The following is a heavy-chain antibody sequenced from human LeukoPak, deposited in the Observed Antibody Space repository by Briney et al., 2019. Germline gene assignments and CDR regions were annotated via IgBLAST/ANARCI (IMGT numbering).Heavy chain of an antibody. CDR3: ARLDYNGSSGCFLQH. CDR1: EYSFTSYW. J-gene: IGHJ1*01. V-gene: IGHV5-51*01. Sequence: GESLKISRKGSEYSFTSYWIGWVRQMPGKGLEWMGIIYPGDSDTRYSPSFEGQVTISADKSISTAYVQWSSLRASDTAMYYCARLDYNGSSGCFLQHWGQGTLVTVSS. D-gene: IGHD1-26*01. CDR2: IYPGDSDT.